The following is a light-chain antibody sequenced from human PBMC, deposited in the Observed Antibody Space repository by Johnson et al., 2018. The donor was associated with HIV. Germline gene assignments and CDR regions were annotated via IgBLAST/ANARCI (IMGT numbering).Light chain of an antibody. CDR1: SSNIGNNY. CDR2: DNT. CDR3: GTWDSSLSVDV. Sequence: QSVLTQPPSVSAAPGQKVTISCSGSSSNIGNNYVSWYQQLPGTAPKLLIYDNTKRPSGIPDRFSGSMSGTSATLGITGLQTGDEADYYCGTWDSSLSVDVFGTGTKVTVL. J-gene: IGLJ1*01. V-gene: IGLV1-51*01.